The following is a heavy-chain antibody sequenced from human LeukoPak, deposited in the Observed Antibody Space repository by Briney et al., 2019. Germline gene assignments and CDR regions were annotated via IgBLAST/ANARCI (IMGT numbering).Heavy chain of an antibody. D-gene: IGHD3/OR15-3a*01. CDR2: INHSGST. V-gene: IGHV4-34*01. CDR3: ARVLDLRFHFDP. CDR1: GGSFSGYY. J-gene: IGHJ5*02. Sequence: PSEILSLTCAVYGGSFSGYYWSWIRQPPGKGLEWIGEINHSGSTNYNPSLKSRVTISVDTSKNQFSLKLSSVTAADTAVYYCARVLDLRFHFDPWGQGTLVTVSS.